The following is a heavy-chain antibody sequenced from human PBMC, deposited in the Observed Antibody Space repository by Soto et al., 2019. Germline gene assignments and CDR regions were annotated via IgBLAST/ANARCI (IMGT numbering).Heavy chain of an antibody. CDR2: MNPNSGNT. V-gene: IGHV1-8*02. CDR3: ARVAHQSLDY. CDR1: GYTFTGFY. D-gene: IGHD5-12*01. J-gene: IGHJ4*02. Sequence: ASVKVSCKASGYTFTGFYMHWVRQAPGQGLEWMGWMNPNSGNTGYAQKFQGRVTMTRNTSIGTVYMDMSSLRSEDTAVYYCARVAHQSLDYWGLGTLVTVSS.